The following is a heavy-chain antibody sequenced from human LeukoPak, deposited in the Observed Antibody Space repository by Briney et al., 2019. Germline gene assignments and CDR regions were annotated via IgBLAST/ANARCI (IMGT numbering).Heavy chain of an antibody. D-gene: IGHD3-10*01. V-gene: IGHV3-23*01. J-gene: IGHJ4*02. CDR2: ISGGGGTT. Sequence: PGGSLRLSCAASGFTFSSYAMSWVRQAPGKGLEWVSAISGGGGTTYYADSVKGRFTISRDNSENTLYLQMSSLRAEDTAVYYCANTYGSGSSHDYWGQGTLVTVSS. CDR3: ANTYGSGSSHDY. CDR1: GFTFSSYA.